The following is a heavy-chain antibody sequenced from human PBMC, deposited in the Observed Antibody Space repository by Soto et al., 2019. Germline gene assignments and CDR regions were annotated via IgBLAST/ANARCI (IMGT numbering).Heavy chain of an antibody. CDR2: FDPEDGET. Sequence: ASLKVSCKVSGYTLTELSMHWVRQAPGKGLEWMGGFDPEDGETIYAQKFQGRVTMTEDTSTDTAYMELSSLRSEDTAVYYCATVSRYCSGGSCFTINWLDPWGQGTLVTVSS. D-gene: IGHD2-15*01. J-gene: IGHJ5*02. CDR3: ATVSRYCSGGSCFTINWLDP. V-gene: IGHV1-24*01. CDR1: GYTLTELS.